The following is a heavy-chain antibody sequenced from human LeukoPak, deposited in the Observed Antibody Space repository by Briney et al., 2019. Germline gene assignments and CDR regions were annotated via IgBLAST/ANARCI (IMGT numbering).Heavy chain of an antibody. D-gene: IGHD6-19*01. CDR2: IRHGGIT. CDR1: GGSFSGYY. V-gene: IGHV4-34*01. J-gene: IGHJ6*03. Sequence: PSETLSLTCVVYGGSFSGYYWSCIRQAPGKGLEWMGEIRHGGITKYNPSLTSRVTISVDSSRKQLSLNLTSVTAADTAVYYCARGIAVAVDYYYYYMDVWGKGTTVTVSS. CDR3: ARGIAVAVDYYYYYMDV.